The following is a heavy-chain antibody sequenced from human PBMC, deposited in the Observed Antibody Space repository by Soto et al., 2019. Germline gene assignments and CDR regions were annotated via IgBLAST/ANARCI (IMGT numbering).Heavy chain of an antibody. D-gene: IGHD3-16*01. CDR3: AMVDVYVTPSPQDV. J-gene: IGHJ6*02. Sequence: QVQLVQSGAEVKNPGASVKVSCKASGYTFTRYGIGWARQAPGQGLEWMGWINTYNGNTNYAQNVQGRVTLTTDTSTSTAYMELRSLRSNDTAIYYCAMVDVYVTPSPQDVRGQGTTVFVSS. V-gene: IGHV1-18*01. CDR1: GYTFTRYG. CDR2: INTYNGNT.